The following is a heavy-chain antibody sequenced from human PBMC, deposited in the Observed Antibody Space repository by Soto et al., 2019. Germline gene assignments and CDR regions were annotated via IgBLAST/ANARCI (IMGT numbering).Heavy chain of an antibody. CDR2: INSDGSST. Sequence: GGSLRLSCAASGFTFSSYWMHWVRQAPGKGLVWVSRINSDGSSTSYADSVKGRFTISRDNAKNTLYLQMNSLRAEDTAVYYCARYLSPITIFGVVTFGYWGQGTLVTVSS. V-gene: IGHV3-74*01. CDR1: GFTFSSYW. J-gene: IGHJ4*01. D-gene: IGHD3-3*01. CDR3: ARYLSPITIFGVVTFGY.